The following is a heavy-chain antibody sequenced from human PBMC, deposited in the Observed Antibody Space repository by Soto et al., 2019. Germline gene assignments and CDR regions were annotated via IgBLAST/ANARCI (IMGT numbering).Heavy chain of an antibody. V-gene: IGHV3-30*18. D-gene: IGHD2-2*01. CDR2: LSFDGSNK. Sequence: QEQLVESGGGVVQPGMSLRLSCVASRFSFSNFGMHWVRQAPGKGLEWVAALSFDGSNKTYADGVRGRFTISRDNSKNTLYLHMTSLRSDDTAMYYCAKAGCSSSSCSFDSWGQGTLVTV. CDR1: RFSFSNFG. CDR3: AKAGCSSSSCSFDS. J-gene: IGHJ5*01.